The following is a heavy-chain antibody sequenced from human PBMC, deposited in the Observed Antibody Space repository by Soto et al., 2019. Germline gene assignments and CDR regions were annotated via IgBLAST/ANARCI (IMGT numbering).Heavy chain of an antibody. J-gene: IGHJ4*02. CDR1: GFTFSSYA. CDR3: ARSSRGGYSYGYFDY. D-gene: IGHD5-18*01. CDR2: ISGSGGST. V-gene: IGHV3-23*01. Sequence: EVQLLESGGGLVQPGGSLRLSCAASGFTFSSYAMSWVRQAPGKGLEWVSAISGSGGSTYYADSVKGRFTISRDNSKNTLYLQMNSQRAEDTAVYYCARSSRGGYSYGYFDYWGQGTLVTVSS.